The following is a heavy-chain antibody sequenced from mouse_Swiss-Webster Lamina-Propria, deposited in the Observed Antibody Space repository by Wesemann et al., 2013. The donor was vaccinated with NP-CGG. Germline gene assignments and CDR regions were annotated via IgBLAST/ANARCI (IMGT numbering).Heavy chain of an antibody. CDR2: ISNGGGST. V-gene: IGHV5-12-2*01. D-gene: IGHD1-1*01. Sequence: GGSLKLSCAASGFTFSSYTMSWVRQTPEKRLEWVAYISNGGGSTYYPDTVKGRFTISRDNAKNTLYLQMSSLKSEDTAMYYCARRNYGSSHAMDYWGQGTSVTVSS. CDR3: ARRNYGSSHAMDY. J-gene: IGHJ4*01. CDR1: GFTFSSYT.